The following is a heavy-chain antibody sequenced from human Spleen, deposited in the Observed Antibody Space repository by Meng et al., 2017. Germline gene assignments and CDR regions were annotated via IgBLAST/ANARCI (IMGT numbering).Heavy chain of an antibody. Sequence: SETLSLTCTVSGGSISSYYWSWIRQPPGKGLEWIGSVYYRGSTYYNPSLQSRVTMSVDTSKNQFSLKLNSVTAADTAIYYCARSPPTNYYDSSGYCFDLWG. V-gene: IGHV4-59*04. CDR3: ARSPPTNYYDSSGYCFDL. CDR2: VYYRGST. J-gene: IGHJ4*01. CDR1: GGSISSYY. D-gene: IGHD3-22*01.